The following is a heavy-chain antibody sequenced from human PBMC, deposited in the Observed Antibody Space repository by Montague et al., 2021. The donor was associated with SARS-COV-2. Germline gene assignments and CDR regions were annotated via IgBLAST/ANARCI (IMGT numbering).Heavy chain of an antibody. CDR1: GGSISNYY. Sequence: SETLSLTCTVSGGSISNYYWTWIRQPAGKGLEWIGRLYTSGSTTYNPSLKSRVTMSVDTSKNQFSLNVTSVTAADTAVYYCARVHFVSSGWYPDAFDIWGQGTMVTVSS. J-gene: IGHJ3*02. CDR3: ARVHFVSSGWYPDAFDI. CDR2: LYTSGST. D-gene: IGHD6-19*01. V-gene: IGHV4-4*07.